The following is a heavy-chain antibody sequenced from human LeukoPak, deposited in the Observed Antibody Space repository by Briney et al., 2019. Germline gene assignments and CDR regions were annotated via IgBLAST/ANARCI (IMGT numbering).Heavy chain of an antibody. CDR2: ISSSSSYI. J-gene: IGHJ6*03. CDR1: GFTLSSYS. CDR3: ARDYGYSYGNCYMDV. D-gene: IGHD5-18*01. V-gene: IGHV3-21*01. Sequence: KTGGSLRLSCAASGFTLSSYSMNWVRQALGKGLEWVSSISSSSSYIYYADSVKGRFTISRDNAKNSLYLQMNRLRAEDTAVYYCARDYGYSYGNCYMDVWGKGNTVTVSS.